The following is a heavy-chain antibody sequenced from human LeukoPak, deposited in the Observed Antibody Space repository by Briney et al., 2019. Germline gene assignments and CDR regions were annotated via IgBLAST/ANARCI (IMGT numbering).Heavy chain of an antibody. D-gene: IGHD4-23*01. J-gene: IGHJ4*02. V-gene: IGHV4-34*01. CDR2: INHSGST. CDR3: ARGPGDGGNSTKIFDY. Sequence: PSETLSLTCAVYGGSFSGYYWSWIRQPPGKGLEWIGEINHSGSTNYNPSLKSRVTISVDTSKNQSSLKLSSVTAADTAVYYCARGPGDGGNSTKIFDYWGQGTLVTVSS. CDR1: GGSFSGYY.